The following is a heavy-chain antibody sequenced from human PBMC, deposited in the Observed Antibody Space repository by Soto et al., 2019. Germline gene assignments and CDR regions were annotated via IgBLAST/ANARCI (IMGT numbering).Heavy chain of an antibody. CDR1: GGTFSSYA. V-gene: IGHV1-69*01. Sequence: QVQLVQSGAEVKKPGSSVKVSCKASGGTFSSYAISWVRQAPGQGLEWMGGIIPIFGTANYAQKFQGRVTITADESTSTAYMELSSLRSEDTAVYYCASVGRSATSHYYYYGMDVWGQGTTVTVSS. CDR3: ASVGRSATSHYYYYGMDV. J-gene: IGHJ6*02. CDR2: IIPIFGTA. D-gene: IGHD1-26*01.